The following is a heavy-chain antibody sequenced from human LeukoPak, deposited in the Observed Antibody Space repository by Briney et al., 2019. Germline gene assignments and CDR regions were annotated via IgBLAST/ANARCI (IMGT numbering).Heavy chain of an antibody. D-gene: IGHD1-26*01. V-gene: IGHV3-11*01. CDR1: AFTFSDYY. Sequence: GGSLRLSCAASAFTFSDYYMSWIRQDPGKGLEWVSYISSSGTTIYSADCVKGRFTISRDNTKNSLYLKMNSLRAEDTAVYYCARRRDSGSLQHFDYWGQGTLVTVSS. CDR3: ARRRDSGSLQHFDY. CDR2: ISSSGTTI. J-gene: IGHJ4*02.